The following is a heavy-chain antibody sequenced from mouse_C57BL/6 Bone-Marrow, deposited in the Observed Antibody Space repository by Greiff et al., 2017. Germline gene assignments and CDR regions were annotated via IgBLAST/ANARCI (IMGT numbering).Heavy chain of an antibody. CDR1: GFNIKDDY. D-gene: IGHD2-1*01. J-gene: IGHJ4*01. CDR3: TPIYYDAMDY. CDR2: IDPENGAT. V-gene: IGHV14-4*01. Sequence: EVQLQQSGAELVRPGASVKLSCTASGFNIKDDYMHWVKQRPEQGLEWIGWIDPENGATEYASKFHGKATITADTSSNTAYLQLSILTSEDTAVYYCTPIYYDAMDYWGQGTSVTVSS.